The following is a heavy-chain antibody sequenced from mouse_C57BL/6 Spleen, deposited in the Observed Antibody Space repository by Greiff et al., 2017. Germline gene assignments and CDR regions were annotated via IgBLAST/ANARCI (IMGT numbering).Heavy chain of an antibody. V-gene: IGHV14-4*01. J-gene: IGHJ2*01. Sequence: EVKLVESGAELVRPGASVKLSCTASGFNIKDDYMHWVKQRPEQGLEWIGWIDPENGDTEYASKFQGKATITADTSSNTAYLQLSSLTSEDTAVYYCTTPTVVAASDYWGQGTTLTVSS. CDR3: TTPTVVAASDY. CDR1: GFNIKDDY. CDR2: IDPENGDT. D-gene: IGHD1-1*01.